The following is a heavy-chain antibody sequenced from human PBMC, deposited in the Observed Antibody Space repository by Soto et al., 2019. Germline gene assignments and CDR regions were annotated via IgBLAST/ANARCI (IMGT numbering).Heavy chain of an antibody. CDR1: GFTFSSYW. V-gene: IGHV3-74*01. J-gene: IGHJ5*02. D-gene: IGHD2-2*01. CDR2: INSDGSST. CDR3: AREGFIVVVPAAQTYNWFDP. Sequence: GGSLRLSCAASGFTFSSYWMHWVRRAPGKGLVWVSRINSDGSSTSYADSVKGRFTISRDNAKNTLYLQMNSLRAEDTAVYYCAREGFIVVVPAAQTYNWFDPWGQGTLVTVS.